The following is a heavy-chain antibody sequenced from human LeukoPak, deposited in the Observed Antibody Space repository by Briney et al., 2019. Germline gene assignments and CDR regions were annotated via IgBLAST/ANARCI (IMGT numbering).Heavy chain of an antibody. CDR3: AKKRRVGATTLDYFDY. J-gene: IGHJ4*02. D-gene: IGHD1-26*01. Sequence: DSVKGRFTISRDNPRNTLYLLMNSLRAEDTAVYYCAKKRRVGATTLDYFDYWGQGTLVTVSS. V-gene: IGHV3-30*02.